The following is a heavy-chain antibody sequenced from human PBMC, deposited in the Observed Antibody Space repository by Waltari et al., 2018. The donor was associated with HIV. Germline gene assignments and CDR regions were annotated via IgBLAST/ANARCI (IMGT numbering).Heavy chain of an antibody. CDR1: GGSFSGYY. V-gene: IGHV4-34*01. CDR3: AREEYGSGSYYNEGYYYYGMDV. J-gene: IGHJ6*02. Sequence: QVQLQQWGAGRLKPSETLSLTCAVYGGSFSGYYWSWIRQPPGKGLEWIGEINHSGSTNYNPSLKSRVTISVDTSKNQFSLKLSSVTAADTAVYYCAREEYGSGSYYNEGYYYYGMDVWGQGTTVTVSS. D-gene: IGHD3-10*01. CDR2: INHSGST.